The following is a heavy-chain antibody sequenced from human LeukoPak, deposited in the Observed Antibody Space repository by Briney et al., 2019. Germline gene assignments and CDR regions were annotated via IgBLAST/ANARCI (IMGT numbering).Heavy chain of an antibody. CDR2: INHSGST. J-gene: IGHJ4*02. D-gene: IGHD6-6*01. CDR3: ASTDRSLLFDY. V-gene: IGHV4-34*01. Sequence: SSETLSLTCAVYGGSFSGYYWSWIRQPPGKGLEWIGEINHSGSTNYNPSLKSRVTISVDTSKNQFSLKLSSVTAADTAVYYCASTDRSLLFDYWGQGTLVTVSS. CDR1: GGSFSGYY.